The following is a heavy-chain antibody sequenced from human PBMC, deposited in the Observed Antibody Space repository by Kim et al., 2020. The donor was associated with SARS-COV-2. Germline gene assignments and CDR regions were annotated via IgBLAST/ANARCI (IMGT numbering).Heavy chain of an antibody. J-gene: IGHJ4*02. D-gene: IGHD4-17*01. V-gene: IGHV3-49*02. Sequence: EYAASVKGRFTISRDDSKSIAYLQKNSLKTEDTAVYYCTRETPYGDYVDYWGQGTLVTVSS. CDR3: TRETPYGDYVDY.